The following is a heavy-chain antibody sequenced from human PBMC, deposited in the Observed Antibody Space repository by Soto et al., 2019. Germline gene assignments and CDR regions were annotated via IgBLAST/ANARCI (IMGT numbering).Heavy chain of an antibody. CDR1: GFTFSSYA. Sequence: PGGSLRLSCAASGFTFSSYAMHWVRQAPGKGLEWVAVISYDGSNKYYADSAKGRFTISRDNSKNTLYLQMNSLRAEDTAVYYCARDLGQYDFWSGYYTGTTGFGVWGQGTTVTVSS. D-gene: IGHD3-3*01. J-gene: IGHJ6*02. CDR2: ISYDGSNK. CDR3: ARDLGQYDFWSGYYTGTTGFGV. V-gene: IGHV3-30-3*01.